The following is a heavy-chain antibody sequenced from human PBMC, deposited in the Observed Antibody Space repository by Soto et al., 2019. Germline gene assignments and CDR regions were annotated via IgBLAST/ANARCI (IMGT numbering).Heavy chain of an antibody. CDR3: ARGLYYDFRSGYGAHNWFDP. CDR2: IYYSGST. J-gene: IGHJ5*02. Sequence: PSETLSLTCTVSGGSISSYYWSWIRQPPGKGLEWIGYIYYSGSTNYNPSLKSRVTISVDTSKNQFSLKLSSVTAADTAVYYCARGLYYDFRSGYGAHNWFDPWGQGTLVTVSS. V-gene: IGHV4-59*01. CDR1: GGSISSYY. D-gene: IGHD3-3*01.